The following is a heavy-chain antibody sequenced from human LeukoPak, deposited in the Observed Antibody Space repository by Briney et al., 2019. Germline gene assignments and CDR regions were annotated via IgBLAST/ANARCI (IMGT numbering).Heavy chain of an antibody. D-gene: IGHD6-13*01. CDR1: GGSISSGGYS. CDR3: ARISRALLTVDY. J-gene: IGHJ4*02. CDR2: IYYSGST. V-gene: IGHV4-61*08. Sequence: SETLSLTCAVSGGSISSGGYSWSWIRQPPGKGLEWIGYIYYSGSTNYNPSLKSRVTISVATSKNQFSLKLNSVTAADTAVYYCARISRALLTVDYWGQGTLVTVSS.